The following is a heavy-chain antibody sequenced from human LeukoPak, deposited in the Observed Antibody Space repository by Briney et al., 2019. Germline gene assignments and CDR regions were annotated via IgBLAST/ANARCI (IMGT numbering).Heavy chain of an antibody. V-gene: IGHV1-69*13. CDR3: ARDIAGWGEVSGWDIQGFDY. CDR1: GGTFSSYA. Sequence: SVKVSCKASGGTFSSYAISWVRQAPGQGLEWMGGIIPIFGTANYAQKFQGRVTITADESTSTAYMELSSLRSEDTAVYYCARDIAGWGEVSGWDIQGFDYWGQGTLVTVSS. CDR2: IIPIFGTA. D-gene: IGHD6-19*01. J-gene: IGHJ4*02.